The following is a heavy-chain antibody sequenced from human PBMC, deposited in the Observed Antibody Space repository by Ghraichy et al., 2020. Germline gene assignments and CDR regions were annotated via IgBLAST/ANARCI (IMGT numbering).Heavy chain of an antibody. V-gene: IGHV4-39*01. CDR1: GGSISSSSYY. CDR3: ASLTYYYDSSPGYFDL. Sequence: SETLSLTCTVSGGSISSSSYYWGWIRQPPGKGLEWIGSIYYSGSTYYNPSLKSRVTISVDTSKNQISLKLSSVTAADTAVYYCASLTYYYDSSPGYFDLWGRGTLVTVSS. CDR2: IYYSGST. J-gene: IGHJ2*01. D-gene: IGHD3-22*01.